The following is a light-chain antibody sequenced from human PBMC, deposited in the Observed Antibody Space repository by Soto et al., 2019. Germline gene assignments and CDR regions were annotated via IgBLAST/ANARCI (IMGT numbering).Light chain of an antibody. V-gene: IGKV3-15*01. CDR2: GAT. Sequence: EIVRTQSPATLSVSAGERETLTCVASQSVRGNLAWYQQKPGQAPRLLIHGATTRATGIPARFSGSGSGTDFTLTISRLEAEDFAVYYCQQNVSPPITFGQGTRVEI. CDR1: QSVRGN. J-gene: IGKJ5*01. CDR3: QQNVSPPIT.